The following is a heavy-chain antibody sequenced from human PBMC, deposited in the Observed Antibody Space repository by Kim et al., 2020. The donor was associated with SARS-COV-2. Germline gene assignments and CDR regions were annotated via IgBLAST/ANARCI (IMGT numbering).Heavy chain of an antibody. J-gene: IGHJ4*02. Sequence: RNNNYNPSLKSRLTISGDTSKNQSSLMLTSVTAADTAVYYCARGYKATVGFWGQGTLVTVSS. CDR3: ARGYKATVGF. D-gene: IGHD4-17*01. V-gene: IGHV4-34*01. CDR2: RNN.